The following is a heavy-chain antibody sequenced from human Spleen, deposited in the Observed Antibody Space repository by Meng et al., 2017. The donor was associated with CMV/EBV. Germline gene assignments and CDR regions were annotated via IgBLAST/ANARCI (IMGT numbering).Heavy chain of an antibody. CDR2: ISPSGGNT. D-gene: IGHD1-1*01. Sequence: ASVKVSCKASGYRFTSYQVHWVRQAPGQGLEWMGIISPSGGNTNYAQRFQGRVTVTRDTSTSTVYMELSSLRSEDTAVYYCARDAHQGTGFDYWGQGTLVTVSS. J-gene: IGHJ4*02. CDR3: ARDAHQGTGFDY. V-gene: IGHV1-46*01. CDR1: GYRFTSYQ.